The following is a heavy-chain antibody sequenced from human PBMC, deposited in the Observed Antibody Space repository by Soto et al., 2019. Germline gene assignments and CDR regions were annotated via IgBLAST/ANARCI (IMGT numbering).Heavy chain of an antibody. Sequence: EGQLLQSGGGLVQPGGSLRLSCAASAFTFSSYAMSWVRQAPGKGLEWVSTMTDTGVSTYYADSVKGRFTISRDSSKNTLYLHMNSLRDEDTAVYYCAHHDGLGEPWDYWGQGTLVTVSS. D-gene: IGHD3-10*01. J-gene: IGHJ4*02. CDR3: AHHDGLGEPWDY. V-gene: IGHV3-23*01. CDR2: MTDTGVST. CDR1: AFTFSSYA.